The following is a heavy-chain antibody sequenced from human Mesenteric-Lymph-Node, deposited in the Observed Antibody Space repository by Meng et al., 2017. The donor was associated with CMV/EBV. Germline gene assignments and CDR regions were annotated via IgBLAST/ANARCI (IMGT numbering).Heavy chain of an antibody. Sequence: SGGTLSNYAVSWVRQAPGQGLEWMGGIIPVFGSANYAQKFQGRVTITTDGSTTTAYMELNTLRSDDTAVYYCARSHTPSDYDYRPFDYWGQGTLVTVSS. CDR3: ARSHTPSDYDYRPFDY. D-gene: IGHD5-12*01. V-gene: IGHV1-69*05. CDR2: IIPVFGSA. CDR1: GGTLSNYA. J-gene: IGHJ4*02.